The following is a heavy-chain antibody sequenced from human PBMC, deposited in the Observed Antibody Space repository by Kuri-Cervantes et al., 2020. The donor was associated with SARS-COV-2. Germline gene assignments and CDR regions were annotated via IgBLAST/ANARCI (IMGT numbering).Heavy chain of an antibody. Sequence: WVRQAPGMGLEWVGEINHSGSTNYNPSLKRRVTISVDTSKNQFSLKLSSVTAADTAVYYCARVDSSSVDYWGQGTLVTVSS. D-gene: IGHD6-6*01. J-gene: IGHJ4*02. CDR3: ARVDSSSVDY. CDR2: INHSGST. V-gene: IGHV4-34*01.